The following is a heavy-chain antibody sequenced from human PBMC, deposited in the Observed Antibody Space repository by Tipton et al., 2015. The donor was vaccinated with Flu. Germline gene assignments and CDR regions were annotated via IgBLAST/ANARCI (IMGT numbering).Heavy chain of an antibody. Sequence: GSLRLSCTVSGGSISSGNYYWNWIRQPPGKGLEWIGNIHRTGTTYYNLSLKSRVTISVDRSKNQFTLTVRSVTAADTAVYFCARRDYSNYVSDPKSWFDPWGQGTLVAVSS. J-gene: IGHJ5*02. CDR3: ARRDYSNYVSDPKSWFDP. CDR1: GGSISSGNYY. CDR2: IHRTGTT. D-gene: IGHD4-11*01. V-gene: IGHV4-39*06.